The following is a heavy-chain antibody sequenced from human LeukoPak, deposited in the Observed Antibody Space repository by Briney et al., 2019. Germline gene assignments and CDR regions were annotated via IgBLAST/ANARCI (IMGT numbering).Heavy chain of an antibody. V-gene: IGHV1-18*01. CDR3: ARATYYDILTGYDYSYYMDV. Sequence: SVKVSCKASGYPFTRYGVSWVRQAPGQGLEWMGWISAYNGETNYAQNVQGSVTMTTDTSTSTVYMELRSLRSNDTAIYYCARATYYDILTGYDYSYYMDVWGKGTTVTISS. J-gene: IGHJ6*03. CDR2: ISAYNGET. CDR1: GYPFTRYG. D-gene: IGHD3-9*01.